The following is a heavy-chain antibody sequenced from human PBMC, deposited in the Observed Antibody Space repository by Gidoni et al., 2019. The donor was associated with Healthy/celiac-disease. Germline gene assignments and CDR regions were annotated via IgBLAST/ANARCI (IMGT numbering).Heavy chain of an antibody. D-gene: IGHD2-21*02. CDR2: ISYDGSNK. Sequence: QVQLVESGGGVVQPGRSLRLSCAASGFTFSSYAMPWVRQAPGKGLEWVAVISYDGSNKYYADSVKGRFTISRDNSKNTLYLQMNSLRAEDTAVYYCARDLAFCGGDCYSFDYWGQGTLVTVSS. V-gene: IGHV3-30-3*01. J-gene: IGHJ4*02. CDR1: GFTFSSYA. CDR3: ARDLAFCGGDCYSFDY.